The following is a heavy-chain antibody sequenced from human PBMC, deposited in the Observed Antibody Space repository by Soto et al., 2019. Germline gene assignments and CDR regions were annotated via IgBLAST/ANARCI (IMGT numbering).Heavy chain of an antibody. CDR2: IWYDGSNK. CDR1: GFTFSSYG. Sequence: QVQLVESGGGVVQPGRSLRLSCAASGFTFSSYGMHWVRQAPGKGLEWVAVIWYDGSNKYYADSVKGRFTIYRDNSKKPLYLQMNSLRAEDTAVYYCARESIKYISGSNSFDYWGQGTLVTFSS. J-gene: IGHJ4*02. D-gene: IGHD6-19*01. V-gene: IGHV3-33*01. CDR3: ARESIKYISGSNSFDY.